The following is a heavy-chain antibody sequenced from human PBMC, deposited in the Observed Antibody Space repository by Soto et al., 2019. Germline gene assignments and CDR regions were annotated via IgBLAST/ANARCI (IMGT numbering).Heavy chain of an antibody. V-gene: IGHV3-23*01. CDR2: ISGGGDTT. D-gene: IGHD3-10*01. CDR3: AKGRGGSGSLTPRVDF. J-gene: IGHJ4*02. CDR1: GFTFNNYA. Sequence: EVQLLESGGGLVQPGGSLRLSCAASGFTFNNYAMTWVRQAPGKGLEWVSAISGGGDTTSYADSVKGRFTVSRDGSKNTLYLQMSSVTAEDPALYYCAKGRGGSGSLTPRVDFWGQGTLVTVSS.